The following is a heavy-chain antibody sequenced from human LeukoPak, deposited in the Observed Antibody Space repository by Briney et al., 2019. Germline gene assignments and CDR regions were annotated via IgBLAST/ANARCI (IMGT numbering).Heavy chain of an antibody. CDR2: IYTSGST. Sequence: PSETLSLTCTVSGGSISSYYWSWIRQPAGKGLEWIGRIYTSGSTNYNPSLKSRVTISVDTSKNQFSLKLSSVTAADTAVYYCARLQGHMLYSYGYYFDYWGQGTLVTVSS. D-gene: IGHD5-18*01. CDR3: ARLQGHMLYSYGYYFDY. CDR1: GGSISSYY. V-gene: IGHV4-4*07. J-gene: IGHJ4*02.